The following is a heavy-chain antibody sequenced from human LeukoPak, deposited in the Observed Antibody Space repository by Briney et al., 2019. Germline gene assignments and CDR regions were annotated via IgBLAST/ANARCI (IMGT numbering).Heavy chain of an antibody. Sequence: PSETLSLTCAVSGGSISSSNWWSWVRQPPGKGLEWVANIKQDGNEKYYADSVKGRFTISRDNSKNTLYLQMNSLRAEDTAVYYCSTAAVDIVATIDYWGQGTLVTVSS. CDR2: IKQDGNEK. J-gene: IGHJ4*02. CDR1: GGSISSSNW. V-gene: IGHV3-7*01. CDR3: STAAVDIVATIDY. D-gene: IGHD5-12*01.